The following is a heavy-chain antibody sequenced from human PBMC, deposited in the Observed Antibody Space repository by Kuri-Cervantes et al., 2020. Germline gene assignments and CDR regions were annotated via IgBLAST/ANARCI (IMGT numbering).Heavy chain of an antibody. CDR3: AKASSSGPGWFDA. CDR2: ISYDGSNK. CDR1: GFTFSSYG. V-gene: IGHV3-30*18. D-gene: IGHD6-25*01. J-gene: IGHJ5*02. Sequence: GESLKISCAASGFTFSSYGMHWVRQAPGKGLEWVAVISYDGSNKYYADSVKGRFTISKDTSKNMLFLQMNSLRAEDTAVYYCAKASSSGPGWFDAWGQGTLVTVSS.